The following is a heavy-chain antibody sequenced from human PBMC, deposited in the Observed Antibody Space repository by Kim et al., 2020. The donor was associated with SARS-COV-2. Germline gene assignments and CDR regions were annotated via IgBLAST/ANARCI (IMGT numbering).Heavy chain of an antibody. D-gene: IGHD4-17*01. J-gene: IGHJ4*02. V-gene: IGHV6-1*01. CDR3: ARDLDYGGILDY. Sequence: DYAVSVKSRITINPDTSKNQFSLQLNSVTPEDTAVYYCARDLDYGGILDYWGQGTLVTVSS.